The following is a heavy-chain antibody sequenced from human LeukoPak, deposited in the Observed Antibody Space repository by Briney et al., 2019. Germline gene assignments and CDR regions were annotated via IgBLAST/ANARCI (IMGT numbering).Heavy chain of an antibody. CDR2: IYYSGST. V-gene: IGHV4-59*08. D-gene: IGHD6-13*01. J-gene: IGHJ4*02. CDR1: GGSISSYY. CDR3: ASRIAAAENFDY. Sequence: SETLSLTCTVSGGSISSYYWSWIRQPPGKGLEWIGYIYYSGSTNYNPSLKSRVTISVDTSKNQFSLNLSSVTAADTAVYYCASRIAAAENFDYWGQGTLVTVSS.